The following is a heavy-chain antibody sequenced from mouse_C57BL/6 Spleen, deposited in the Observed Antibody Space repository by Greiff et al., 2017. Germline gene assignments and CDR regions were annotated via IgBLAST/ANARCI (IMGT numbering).Heavy chain of an antibody. CDR1: GYTFTSYW. D-gene: IGHD1-1*01. Sequence: VQLQQPGAELVKPGASVKLSCKASGYTFTSYWMHWVKQRPGRGLEWIGRIDPKSGGTKYNEKFKSKATLTVDKPSSTAYMQLSSLTSEDSAVYYCARWDYDGSSPDYWGQGTTLTVSS. CDR2: IDPKSGGT. V-gene: IGHV1-72*01. CDR3: ARWDYDGSSPDY. J-gene: IGHJ2*01.